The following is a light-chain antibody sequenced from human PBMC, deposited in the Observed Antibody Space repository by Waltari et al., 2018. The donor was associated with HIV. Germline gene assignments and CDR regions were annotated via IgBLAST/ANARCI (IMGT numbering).Light chain of an antibody. CDR2: DNS. V-gene: IGLV3-21*02. CDR1: NIGSKS. J-gene: IGLJ2*01. CDR3: QVWDSSTDHVV. Sequence: SYVLTQPPSVSVAPGPTARIACGGDNIGSKSVHWYQQRPGQAPVLVVYDNSDRPSGIPERFSGSNSGNTATLTISRVEAGDEADFHCQVWDSSTDHVVFGGGTKLTVL.